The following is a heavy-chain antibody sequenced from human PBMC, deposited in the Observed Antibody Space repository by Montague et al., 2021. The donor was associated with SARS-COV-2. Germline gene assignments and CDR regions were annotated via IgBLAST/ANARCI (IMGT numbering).Heavy chain of an antibody. Sequence: SLRLSCAASGFTFSSYWMSWVRQAPGKGLEWVATIKQDGSEKYYMDSVKGRFTISRDNAKNSLYLQMNSLRAEDTAVYYCAAGQSSSWLWGQGTLVTVSS. CDR2: IKQDGSEK. CDR3: AAGQSSSWL. J-gene: IGHJ4*02. D-gene: IGHD6-13*01. CDR1: GFTFSSYW. V-gene: IGHV3-7*01.